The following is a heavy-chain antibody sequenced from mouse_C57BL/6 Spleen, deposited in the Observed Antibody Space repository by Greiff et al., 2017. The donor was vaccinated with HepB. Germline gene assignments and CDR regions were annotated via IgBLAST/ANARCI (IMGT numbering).Heavy chain of an antibody. CDR1: GYAFTNYL. Sequence: QVQLQQSGPELVRPGTSVKVSCKASGYAFTNYLIEWVKQRPGQGLEWIGVINPGSGGTNYNEKFKGKATLTADKSSSTAYMQLSSLTSEDSAVYFCAREGFGAGAMDYWGQGTSVTVSS. CDR2: INPGSGGT. V-gene: IGHV1-54*01. J-gene: IGHJ4*01. CDR3: AREGFGAGAMDY.